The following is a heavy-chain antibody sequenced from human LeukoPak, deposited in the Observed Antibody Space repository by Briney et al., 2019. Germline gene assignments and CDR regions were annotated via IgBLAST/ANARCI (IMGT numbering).Heavy chain of an antibody. J-gene: IGHJ4*02. V-gene: IGHV3-74*01. D-gene: IGHD3-3*01. CDR2: IKGDGIST. Sequence: GSLRLSCAASGFDFSSNWMHWVRHAPGQGLVWVSRIKGDGISTSYADSVKGRFTISRDIAKNTLYLQMNSLRAEDTGVYYCAKDHYWSIDYWGRGTLVTVSS. CDR1: GFDFSSNW. CDR3: AKDHYWSIDY.